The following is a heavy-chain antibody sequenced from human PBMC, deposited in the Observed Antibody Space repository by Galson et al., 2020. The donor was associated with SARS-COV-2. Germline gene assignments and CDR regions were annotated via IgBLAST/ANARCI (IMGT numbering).Heavy chain of an antibody. Sequence: ASVKVSCKASGYNFTGYYMHWVRQAPGQGLEWMGWVNPSGDTKYTQKIQGRVSMTRDTSTSTAYMELSRLTSDDTAFYYCARDRISAPDDFDYWGQGTLVTVS. J-gene: IGHJ4*02. CDR2: VNPSGDT. CDR1: GYNFTGYY. D-gene: IGHD6-13*01. V-gene: IGHV1-2*02. CDR3: ARDRISAPDDFDY.